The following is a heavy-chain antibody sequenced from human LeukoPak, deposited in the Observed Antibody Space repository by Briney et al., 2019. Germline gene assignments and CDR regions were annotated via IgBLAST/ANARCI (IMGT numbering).Heavy chain of an antibody. CDR2: ISLSGYT. Sequence: SETLSLTCGVSGGSIATTNYWSWVRQSPGRGLGWIGEISLSGYTGFNPSLWGRVTMSLDESKSHLSLTLTSVTAADTAIYYCARESGPYSPFGHWGQGILVTVTT. V-gene: IGHV4-4*02. J-gene: IGHJ4*02. D-gene: IGHD1-26*01. CDR3: ARESGPYSPFGH. CDR1: GGSIATTNY.